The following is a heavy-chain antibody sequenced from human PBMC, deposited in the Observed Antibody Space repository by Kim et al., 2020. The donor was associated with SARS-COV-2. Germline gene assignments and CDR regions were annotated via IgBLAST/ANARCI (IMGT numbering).Heavy chain of an antibody. Sequence: SETLSLTCTVSGGSISSYYWSWIRQPPGKGLEWIGYIYYSGSTNYNPSLKSRVTISVDTSKNQFSLKLSSVTAADTAVYYCARVSGYSSGWYPYWGLGTL. CDR1: GGSISSYY. V-gene: IGHV4-59*01. D-gene: IGHD6-19*01. CDR3: ARVSGYSSGWYPY. CDR2: IYYSGST. J-gene: IGHJ4*02.